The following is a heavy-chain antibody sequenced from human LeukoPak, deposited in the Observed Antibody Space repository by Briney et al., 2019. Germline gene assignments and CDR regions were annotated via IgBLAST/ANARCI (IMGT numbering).Heavy chain of an antibody. D-gene: IGHD3-9*01. V-gene: IGHV4-59*08. J-gene: IGHJ4*02. CDR3: ARARPPYDYDILTGYYKKAYYFDY. CDR2: IYYSGST. Sequence: SETLSLTCTVSGGSISSYYWSWIRQPSGRGLEWIGYIYYSGSTNYNPSLKSRVTISEDTSKNQFSLKLSSVTAADTAVYYCARARPPYDYDILTGYYKKAYYFDYWGQGTLVTVSS. CDR1: GGSISSYY.